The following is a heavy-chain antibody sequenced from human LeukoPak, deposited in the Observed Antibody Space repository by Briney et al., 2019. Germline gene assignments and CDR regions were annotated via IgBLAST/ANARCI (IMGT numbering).Heavy chain of an antibody. Sequence: GESLQISCEGSGYSFTSYWIAWVRQMPGKGLEWMGIIYPGDSYTTYSPSFQGQVTISADKSISTAYLQWRSLKASDTAMYYCARRSGSDALDIWGQGTMVTVSS. CDR2: IYPGDSYT. J-gene: IGHJ3*02. V-gene: IGHV5-51*01. D-gene: IGHD3-10*01. CDR1: GYSFTSYW. CDR3: ARRSGSDALDI.